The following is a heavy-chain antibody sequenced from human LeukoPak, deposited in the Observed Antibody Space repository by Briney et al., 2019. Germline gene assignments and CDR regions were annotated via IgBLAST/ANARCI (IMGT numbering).Heavy chain of an antibody. CDR2: INDDGREV. CDR3: AIDRLSYDWSDYRFHY. Sequence: PGGSLRLSCVASGFTFRTYWMNWFRRAPGKGLEWGGNINDDGREVNYVDSVRGRFIISRDNAKDSLYLQMNSLRVDDTAMYYCAIDRLSYDWSDYRFHYWGQGARVTVSS. D-gene: IGHD3-22*01. CDR1: GFTFRTYW. V-gene: IGHV3-7*01. J-gene: IGHJ4*01.